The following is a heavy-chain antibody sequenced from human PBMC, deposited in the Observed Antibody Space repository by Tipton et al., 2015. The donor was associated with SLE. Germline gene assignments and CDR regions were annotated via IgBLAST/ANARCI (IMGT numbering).Heavy chain of an antibody. D-gene: IGHD1-26*01. J-gene: IGHJ4*02. Sequence: SLRLSCAASGFSFSSLGMYWVRQAPGKGLEWVAVIWYDGSKQYYADSVKGRFTISRDNSKNTLYLQMDSLRAEDTAVYYCANWGYSGTYGGQGTLVTVSS. CDR2: IWYDGSKQ. CDR3: ANWGYSGTY. CDR1: GFSFSSLG. V-gene: IGHV3-33*06.